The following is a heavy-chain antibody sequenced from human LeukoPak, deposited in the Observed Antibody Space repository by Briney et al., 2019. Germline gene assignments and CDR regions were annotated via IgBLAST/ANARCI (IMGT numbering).Heavy chain of an antibody. Sequence: SQTLSLTCTVSGGSISSGGYYWSWIRQHPGKGLEWLGYIYYSGSTYYNPSLKSRVTISVDTSKNQFSLKLSSVTAADTAVYYCARAYGDYAFGAFDIWGQGTMVTVSS. D-gene: IGHD4-17*01. CDR3: ARAYGDYAFGAFDI. J-gene: IGHJ3*02. CDR1: GGSISSGGYY. CDR2: IYYSGST. V-gene: IGHV4-31*03.